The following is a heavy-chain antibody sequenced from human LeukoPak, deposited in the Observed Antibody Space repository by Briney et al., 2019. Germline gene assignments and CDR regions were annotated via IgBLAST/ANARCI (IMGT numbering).Heavy chain of an antibody. CDR2: ISSSGSTI. Sequence: GGSLRLSCEAPGFTFSNYWMSWVRQAPGKGLEWVSYISSSGSTIYYADSVKGRFTISRDNAKNSLYLQMNSLRAEDTAVYYCARGFWNYYYWGQGTLVTVSS. J-gene: IGHJ4*02. V-gene: IGHV3-11*04. D-gene: IGHD1-7*01. CDR3: ARGFWNYYY. CDR1: GFTFSNYW.